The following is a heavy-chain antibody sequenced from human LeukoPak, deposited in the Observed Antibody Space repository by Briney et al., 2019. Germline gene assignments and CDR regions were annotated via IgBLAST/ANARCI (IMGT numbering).Heavy chain of an antibody. CDR3: ARRQTTTDAFDI. CDR2: INPSGGST. V-gene: IGHV1-46*01. Sequence: ASVKLSCKASGYTFTSYYIHWVRQAPGQGLEWMGMINPSGGSTSYAQKFQGRVTMTRDTSTSTVYMELSSLRSEDTAVYYCARRQTTTDAFDIWGQGTMVTVSS. D-gene: IGHD1-1*01. J-gene: IGHJ3*02. CDR1: GYTFTSYY.